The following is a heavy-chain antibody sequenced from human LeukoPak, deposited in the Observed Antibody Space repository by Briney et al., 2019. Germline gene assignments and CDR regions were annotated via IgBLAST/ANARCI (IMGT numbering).Heavy chain of an antibody. CDR2: ISSNGGST. J-gene: IGHJ4*02. D-gene: IGHD5-18*01. CDR3: ARSPWIQVWPPIYC. CDR1: GFTFSSYA. Sequence: GGSLRLSCAASGFTFSSYAMHWVRQAPGKGLEYVSGISSNGGSTYYANSVKGRFTISRDNSKNTLYLQMGSLRPEDLAVYYCARSPWIQVWPPIYCCGQGTLVTDSS. V-gene: IGHV3-64*01.